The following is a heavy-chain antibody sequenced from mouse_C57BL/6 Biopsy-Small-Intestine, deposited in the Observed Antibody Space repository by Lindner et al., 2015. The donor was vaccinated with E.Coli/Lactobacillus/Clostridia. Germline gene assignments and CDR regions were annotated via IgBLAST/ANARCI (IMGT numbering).Heavy chain of an antibody. CDR1: GYTFTRYD. D-gene: IGHD4-1*01. V-gene: IGHV1-81*01. CDR3: ARGLGLEPGF. Sequence: SVKVSCKASGYTFTRYDINWVRQATGQGLEWLGWMDPNSGNSGSAQKFQGRLTMTRDTSISTAYMELSSLISEDTAVYFCARGLGLEPGFWGQGTLVTVSS. CDR2: MDPNSGNS. J-gene: IGHJ4*01.